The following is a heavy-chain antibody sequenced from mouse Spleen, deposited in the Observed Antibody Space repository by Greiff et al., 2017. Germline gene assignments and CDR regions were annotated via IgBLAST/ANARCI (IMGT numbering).Heavy chain of an antibody. Sequence: EVQGVESGPELVKPGASMKISCKASGYSFTGYTMNWVKQSHGKNLEWIGLINPYNGGTSYNQKFKGKATLTVDKSSSTAYMELLSLTSEDSAVYYCARENDYYGSSYAYFDVWGAGTTVTVSS. D-gene: IGHD1-1*01. CDR3: ARENDYYGSSYAYFDV. V-gene: IGHV1-18*01. CDR2: INPYNGGT. CDR1: GYSFTGYT. J-gene: IGHJ1*01.